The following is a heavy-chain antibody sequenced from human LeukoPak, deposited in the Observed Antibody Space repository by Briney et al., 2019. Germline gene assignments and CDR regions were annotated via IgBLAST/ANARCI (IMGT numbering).Heavy chain of an antibody. D-gene: IGHD5-18*01. Sequence: KTSETLSLTCAVYGGSFSGYYWSWIRQPPGKGLEWIGEINHSGSTNYNPSLKSRVTISVDTSKNQFSLKLSSVTAADTAVYYCARGAHSYRYYYYGMDVWGQGTTVTVSS. CDR3: ARGAHSYRYYYYGMDV. V-gene: IGHV4-34*01. CDR2: INHSGST. CDR1: GGSFSGYY. J-gene: IGHJ6*02.